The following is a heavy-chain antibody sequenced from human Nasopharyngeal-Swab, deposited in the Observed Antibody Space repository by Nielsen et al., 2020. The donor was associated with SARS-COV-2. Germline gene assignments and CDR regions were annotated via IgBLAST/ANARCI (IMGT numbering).Heavy chain of an antibody. J-gene: IGHJ4*02. V-gene: IGHV3-23*01. CDR1: GFTFSTYD. CDR2: ISGSGEST. CDR3: VKGPPAVIHYFDY. D-gene: IGHD2-21*01. Sequence: GGSLRLSCAASGFTFSTYDMSWVRQAPGKGLEWVSGISGSGESTHYADSVKGRFTISRDNSKNTLYLQMNSLRAEDTAVYYCVKGPPAVIHYFDYWGQGTLVIVSS.